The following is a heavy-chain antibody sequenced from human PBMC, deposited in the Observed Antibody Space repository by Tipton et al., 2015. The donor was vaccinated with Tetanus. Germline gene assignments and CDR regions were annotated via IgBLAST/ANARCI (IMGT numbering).Heavy chain of an antibody. D-gene: IGHD2-8*01. CDR1: GYIFNNYW. CDR3: ARAHCSDGVCNFDY. Sequence: QLVQSGGEVKKPGESLKISCKGSGYIFNNYWIGWVRQMPGKGLEWMGIIYPGDSDTRYSPSFQGQVTISVDRSVSTAYLRWSSLKASDISMFYCARAHCSDGVCNFDYWGQGALVTVAS. J-gene: IGHJ4*02. CDR2: IYPGDSDT. V-gene: IGHV5-51*01.